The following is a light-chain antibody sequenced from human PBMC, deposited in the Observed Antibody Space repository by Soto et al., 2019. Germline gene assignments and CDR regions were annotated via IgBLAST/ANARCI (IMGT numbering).Light chain of an antibody. CDR3: SSYAGSLYV. J-gene: IGLJ1*01. Sequence: QSVLTQPPSASGSPGQSVTISCTGTSSDVGGYNYVSWYQQHPGKAPKLMIYEVSKRPSAVPDRFSGSKSGNTASLIVSGLQAEDEADYYCSSYAGSLYVFGTGTKVTVL. CDR1: SSDVGGYNY. CDR2: EVS. V-gene: IGLV2-8*01.